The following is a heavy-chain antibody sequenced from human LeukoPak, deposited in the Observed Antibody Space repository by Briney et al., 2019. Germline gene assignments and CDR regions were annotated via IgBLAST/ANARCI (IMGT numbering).Heavy chain of an antibody. CDR3: TRGWDPSGEGY. CDR2: IYGSGMT. CDR1: GGSISNYY. J-gene: IGHJ4*02. D-gene: IGHD3-16*01. Sequence: PSETLSLTCTVSGGSISNYYWSWIRQPAGKGLEWIGRIYGSGMTNYNPSLKSRVTMSLDKSKNQFSLKLNSVTAADTAGYYCTRGWDPSGEGYWGQGTLVTVSS. V-gene: IGHV4-4*07.